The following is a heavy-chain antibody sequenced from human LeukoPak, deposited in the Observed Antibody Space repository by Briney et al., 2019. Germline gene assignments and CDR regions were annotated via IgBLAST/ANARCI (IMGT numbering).Heavy chain of an antibody. J-gene: IGHJ6*02. CDR3: ARTRLKRLERRQDASEYYYGMDV. V-gene: IGHV1-69*06. CDR1: GGTFSSYA. Sequence: SVKVSCKASGGTFSSYAISWVRQAPGQGLEWMGGIIPIFGTANYAQKFQGRVTITADKSTSTAYMELSSLRSEDTAVYYCARTRLKRLERRQDASEYYYGMDVWGQGTTVTVSS. D-gene: IGHD1-1*01. CDR2: IIPIFGTA.